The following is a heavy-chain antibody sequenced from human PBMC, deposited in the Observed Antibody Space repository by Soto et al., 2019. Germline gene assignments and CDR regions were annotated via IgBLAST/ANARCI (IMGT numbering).Heavy chain of an antibody. V-gene: IGHV4-30-2*01. J-gene: IGHJ6*02. Sequence: QLQLQESGSGLVKPSQTLSLTCAVSGGSISSGGYSWSWIWQPPGKGLEWIGYIYHSGSTYYNPSLKSRVTISVDRSKNQFSLKLSSVTAADTAVYYCARGPYSSSSNYYYYGMDVWGQGTTVTVSS. CDR1: GGSISSGGYS. D-gene: IGHD6-6*01. CDR2: IYHSGST. CDR3: ARGPYSSSSNYYYYGMDV.